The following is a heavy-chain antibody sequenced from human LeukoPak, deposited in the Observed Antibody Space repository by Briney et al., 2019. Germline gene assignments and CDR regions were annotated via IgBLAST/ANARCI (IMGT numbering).Heavy chain of an antibody. V-gene: IGHV3-21*01. J-gene: IGHJ4*02. D-gene: IGHD3-22*01. CDR3: AREVSEGFDF. CDR1: GFTFSGYS. CDR2: FGTRSTSI. Sequence: GGSLRLSCTASGFTFSGYSMNWIRQAPGKGLEWVSSFGTRSTSIYHAGSVKGRFAISRDNAKNSQYLQMNSLRAEDTALYYCAREVSEGFDFWGQGTLVTVSS.